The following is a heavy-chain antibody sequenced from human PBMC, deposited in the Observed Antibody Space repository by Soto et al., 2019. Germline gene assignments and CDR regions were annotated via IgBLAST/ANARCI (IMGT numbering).Heavy chain of an antibody. CDR1: GVPFSSYA. J-gene: IGHJ4*02. CDR3: VLWPPYYFDY. Sequence: GGSLRLSCAASGVPFSSYAMSWVRQAPGKGLEWVSAISGSGGSTYYADSVKGRFTISRDNSKNTLYLQMNSLRAEDTAVYYCVLWPPYYFDYWGQGTLVTVSS. CDR2: ISGSGGST. D-gene: IGHD3-10*01. V-gene: IGHV3-23*01.